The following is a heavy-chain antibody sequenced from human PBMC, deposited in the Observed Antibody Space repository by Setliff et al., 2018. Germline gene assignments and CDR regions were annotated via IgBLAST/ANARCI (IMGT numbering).Heavy chain of an antibody. CDR1: GDIFSAYH. V-gene: IGHV1-2*02. Sequence: GASVKVSCKASGDIFSAYHVHWVRQAPGQGPEWVGCIRPLRGDTKSAQKFQGRLTMTGDASINTAFMELTGLTSDDTAVYYCARAPSGTGFYHFFSYMDVWGKGTTVTVSS. CDR3: ARAPSGTGFYHFFSYMDV. CDR2: IRPLRGDT. J-gene: IGHJ6*03. D-gene: IGHD1-7*01.